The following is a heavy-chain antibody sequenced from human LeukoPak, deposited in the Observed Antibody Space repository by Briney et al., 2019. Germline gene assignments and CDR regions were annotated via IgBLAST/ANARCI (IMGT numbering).Heavy chain of an antibody. CDR3: ARDHDSSYWYFDL. J-gene: IGHJ2*01. CDR2: ISYDGSNK. D-gene: IGHD3-3*01. Sequence: PGRSLRLSCAASGFTFSSYGMHWVRQAPGKGLEWVAVISYDGSNKYYADSVKGRFAISRDNSKSTLYLQMNSLRAEDTAVYYCARDHDSSYWYFDLWGRGTLVTVSS. V-gene: IGHV3-30*03. CDR1: GFTFSSYG.